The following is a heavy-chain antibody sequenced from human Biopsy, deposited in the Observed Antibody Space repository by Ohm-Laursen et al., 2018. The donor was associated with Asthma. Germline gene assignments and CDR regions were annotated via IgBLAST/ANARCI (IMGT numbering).Heavy chain of an antibody. Sequence: SLRLSCSASGFTFSTYAMHWVRQAPGKGLGWVAVISYDGSNKYYADSVKGRFTISRDNSKNTLYLQMNSLRGDDTAVYYCARDMNRDGWYFDYWGQGTLVTVSS. V-gene: IGHV3-30-3*01. CDR3: ARDMNRDGWYFDY. CDR2: ISYDGSNK. J-gene: IGHJ4*02. D-gene: IGHD5-24*01. CDR1: GFTFSTYA.